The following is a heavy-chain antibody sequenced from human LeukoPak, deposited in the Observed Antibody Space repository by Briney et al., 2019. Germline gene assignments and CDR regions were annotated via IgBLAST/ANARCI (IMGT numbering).Heavy chain of an antibody. D-gene: IGHD3-3*01. CDR3: AKDAVTIFGVVPYYFDY. V-gene: IGHV3-23*01. J-gene: IGHJ4*02. Sequence: SGGSLRLSCAASGFTVSTNYMSWVRQAPGKGLEWVSAISGSGGSTYYADSVKGRFTISRDNSKNTLYLQMNSLRAEDTAVYYCAKDAVTIFGVVPYYFDYWGQGTLVTVSS. CDR1: GFTVSTNY. CDR2: ISGSGGST.